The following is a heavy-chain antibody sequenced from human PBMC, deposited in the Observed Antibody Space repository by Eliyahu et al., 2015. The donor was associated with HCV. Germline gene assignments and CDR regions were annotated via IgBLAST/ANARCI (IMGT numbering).Heavy chain of an antibody. CDR3: ARGREITFGGVIGNDAFDI. V-gene: IGHV3-64*01. Sequence: EVQLVESGGGLVQPGGSLRLSCAASGFTFXSYXXHWVRQXPGKGLEYVSAISSNGGSTYYANSVKGRFTISRDNSKNTLYLQMGSLRAEDMAVYYCARGREITFGGVIGNDAFDIWGQGTMVTVSS. CDR2: ISSNGGST. D-gene: IGHD3-16*02. J-gene: IGHJ3*02. CDR1: GFTFXSYX.